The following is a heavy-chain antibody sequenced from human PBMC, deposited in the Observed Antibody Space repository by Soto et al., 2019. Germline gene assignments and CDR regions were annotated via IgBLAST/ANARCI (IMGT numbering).Heavy chain of an antibody. CDR3: ARGQINLDY. J-gene: IGHJ4*02. D-gene: IGHD3-16*01. V-gene: IGHV4-39*01. CDR1: GGSISSSSYY. CDR2: IYYSGST. Sequence: SETLSLTCTVSGGSISSSSYYWGWIRQPPGKGLEWIGSIYYSGSTYYNPSLKSRVTISVDTSRNQFSLKLSSVTAADTAVYYCARGQINLDYWGQGTLVTVSS.